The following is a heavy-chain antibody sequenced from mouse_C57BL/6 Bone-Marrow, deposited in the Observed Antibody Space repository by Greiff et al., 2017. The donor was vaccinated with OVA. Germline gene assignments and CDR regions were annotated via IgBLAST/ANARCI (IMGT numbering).Heavy chain of an antibody. J-gene: IGHJ2*01. Sequence: EVKLVESGGGLVKPGGSLKLSCAASGFTFSSYAMSWVRQTPEKRLEWVATISDGGSYTYYPDNVKGRFTISRDNAKNNLYLQMSHLKSEDTAMYYCARNYYGSSYFDYWGQGTTLTVSS. V-gene: IGHV5-4*03. CDR3: ARNYYGSSYFDY. D-gene: IGHD1-1*01. CDR2: ISDGGSYT. CDR1: GFTFSSYA.